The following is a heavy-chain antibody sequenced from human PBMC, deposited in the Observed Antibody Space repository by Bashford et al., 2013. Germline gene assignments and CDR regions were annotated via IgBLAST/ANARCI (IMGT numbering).Heavy chain of an antibody. Sequence: WVRQMPGKGLELMGIIFPGDSETKYRPSFQGQVTISADKSISTAYLQWSSLKASDTAMYYXARHVEYSYRPRDDAFDIVGPRDNGHRL. J-gene: IGHJ3*02. CDR3: ARHVEYSYRPRDDAFDI. D-gene: IGHD5-18*01. V-gene: IGHV5-51*01. CDR2: IFPGDSET.